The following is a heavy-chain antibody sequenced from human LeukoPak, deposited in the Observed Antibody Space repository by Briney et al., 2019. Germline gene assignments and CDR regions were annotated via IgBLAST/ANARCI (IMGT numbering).Heavy chain of an antibody. CDR3: AKVYSVYYFDY. V-gene: IGHV3-23*01. J-gene: IGHJ4*02. CDR1: GFTFSAYS. CDR2: ISGLGGST. D-gene: IGHD4-11*01. Sequence: QPGGSLRLSCAASGFTFSAYSMGWVRQAPGKGLEWVSSISGLGGSTYYADSVKGRFTISRDNSKNTLYLHMNRLRAEDSAVYYCAKVYSVYYFDYWGQGTLATVSS.